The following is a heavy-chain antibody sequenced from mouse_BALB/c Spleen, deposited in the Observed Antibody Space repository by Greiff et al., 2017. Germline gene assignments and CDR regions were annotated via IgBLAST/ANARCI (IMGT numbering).Heavy chain of an antibody. V-gene: IGHV1-5*01. CDR2: IYPGNSDT. D-gene: IGHD2-10*01. Sequence: VQLQQSGTVLARPGASVKMSCKASGYTFTSYWMHWVKQRPGQGLEWIGAIYPGNSDTSYNQKFKGKAKLTAVTSTSTAYMELSSLTNEDSAVYYCTGAYYGNYEAMDYWGQGTSVTVSS. J-gene: IGHJ4*01. CDR3: TGAYYGNYEAMDY. CDR1: GYTFTSYW.